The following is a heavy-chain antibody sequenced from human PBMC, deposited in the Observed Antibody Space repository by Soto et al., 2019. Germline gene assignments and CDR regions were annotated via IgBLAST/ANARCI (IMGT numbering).Heavy chain of an antibody. CDR2: ISSSSSYI. V-gene: IGHV3-21*01. Sequence: PGGSLRLSCAASGFTSNSYSMNWVRQAPGKGLEWVSSISSSSSYIYYADSVKGRFTISRDNAKNSLYLQMNSLRDEDTAVYYCARDHPYYGGGAELYDAFDIWGQGTMVTVSS. J-gene: IGHJ3*02. CDR1: GFTSNSYS. D-gene: IGHD4-17*01. CDR3: ARDHPYYGGGAELYDAFDI.